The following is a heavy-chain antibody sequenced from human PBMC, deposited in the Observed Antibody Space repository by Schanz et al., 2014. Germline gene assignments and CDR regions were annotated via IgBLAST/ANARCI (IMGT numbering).Heavy chain of an antibody. CDR1: GGTFSTYP. J-gene: IGHJ4*02. D-gene: IGHD4-17*01. CDR3: ATGYGDSPTDF. CDR2: IIPILGIA. Sequence: QVQLVQSGAEVKKPGSSMKVSCKASGGTFSTYPINWVRQAPGQGLEWMGRIIPILGIANYAQKFQGRVTITADRSTSTAYMELSSLRSEDTAVYYCATGYGDSPTDFWGQGTLVTVSS. V-gene: IGHV1-69*02.